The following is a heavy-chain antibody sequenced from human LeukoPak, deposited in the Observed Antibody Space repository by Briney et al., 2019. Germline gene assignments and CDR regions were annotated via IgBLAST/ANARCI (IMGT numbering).Heavy chain of an antibody. D-gene: IGHD2-21*02. V-gene: IGHV3-74*01. Sequence: QPGGSLRLSCAASGFTFSDYWMHWDRQAPGKGLEWVSRINSDGSITTDADSVKGRFTISRDNAKNTLYLQMNSLRAEDTGVYYCARDLVVTATYWGQGTLVTVSS. CDR2: INSDGSIT. CDR3: ARDLVVTATY. CDR1: GFTFSDYW. J-gene: IGHJ4*02.